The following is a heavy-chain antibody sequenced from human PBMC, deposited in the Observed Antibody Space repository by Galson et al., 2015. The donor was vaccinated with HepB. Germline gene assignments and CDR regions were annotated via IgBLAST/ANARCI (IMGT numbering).Heavy chain of an antibody. CDR1: GFTFGSYA. J-gene: IGHJ6*02. CDR2: ISFDGSKK. CDR3: ARDGQIVVMKAGYYGLDV. V-gene: IGHV3-30-3*01. Sequence: SLRLSCAASGFTFGSYAMHWVRQAPGRGLEWVAFISFDGSKKHFAESVKGQFNVPRDNSKNTLYLQMNSLTRDDTAVYYCARDGQIVVMKAGYYGLDVWGQGTTVTVSS. D-gene: IGHD2-21*01.